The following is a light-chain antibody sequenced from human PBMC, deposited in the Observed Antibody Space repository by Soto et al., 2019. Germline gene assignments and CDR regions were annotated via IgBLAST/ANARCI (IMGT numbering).Light chain of an antibody. CDR2: KAS. CDR3: QKYNSYWT. V-gene: IGKV1-5*03. J-gene: IGKJ1*01. CDR1: QSINSW. Sequence: DIQMTQSPSTLSASVGDRVTITCRASQSINSWLAWYQQKPGKAPKLLIYKASTLESGVPSRFIGSGSGTEFTLTISSLQPDYFATYYCQKYNSYWTFGQGTKVEIK.